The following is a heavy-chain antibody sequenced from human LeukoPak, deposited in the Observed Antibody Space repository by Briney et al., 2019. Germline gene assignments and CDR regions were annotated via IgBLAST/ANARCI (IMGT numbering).Heavy chain of an antibody. CDR3: ARLGYCSGGSCYYYYYMDV. D-gene: IGHD2-15*01. Sequence: SETLSLTCTVSDGSISSSSYYWGWIRQPPGKGLEWIGSIYYGSVFYSVSTYYNPSLKSRVTMSGDTSKNQFSLKLSSVTAADTAAYYCARLGYCSGGSCYYYYYMDVWGKGTTVTVSS. V-gene: IGHV4-39*07. J-gene: IGHJ6*03. CDR1: DGSISSSSYY. CDR2: IYYGSVFYSVST.